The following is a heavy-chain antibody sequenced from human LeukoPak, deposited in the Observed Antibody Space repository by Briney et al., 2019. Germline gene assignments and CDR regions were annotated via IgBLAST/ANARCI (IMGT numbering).Heavy chain of an antibody. CDR3: ARSFSGSGYYLSPFDY. V-gene: IGHV3-48*03. J-gene: IGHJ4*02. Sequence: PGGSLRLSCAASGFTFSSYEMNWVRQAPGKGLEWVSYISSSGSTTYYADSVKGRFTISRDNAKNSLYLQMNSLRAEDTAVYYCARSFSGSGYYLSPFDYWGQGTLVTVSS. D-gene: IGHD3-22*01. CDR1: GFTFSSYE. CDR2: ISSSGSTT.